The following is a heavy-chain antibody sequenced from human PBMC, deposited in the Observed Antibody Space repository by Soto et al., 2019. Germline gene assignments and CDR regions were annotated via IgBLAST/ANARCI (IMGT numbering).Heavy chain of an antibody. Sequence: GASVKVSCKVSGYTLTELSMHWVRQAPGKGLEWMGGFDPEDGETIYAQKFQGRVTMTEDTSTDTAYMELSSLRSEDTAVYYCATDRVSPAPIRLVRGVMGYYYYYGMDVWGQGTTVTVSS. CDR2: FDPEDGET. CDR3: ATDRVSPAPIRLVRGVMGYYYYYGMDV. V-gene: IGHV1-24*01. D-gene: IGHD3-10*01. CDR1: GYTLTELS. J-gene: IGHJ6*02.